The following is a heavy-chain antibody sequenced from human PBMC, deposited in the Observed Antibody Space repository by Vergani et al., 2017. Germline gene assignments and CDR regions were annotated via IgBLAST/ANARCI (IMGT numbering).Heavy chain of an antibody. J-gene: IGHJ4*02. V-gene: IGHV4-34*01. CDR3: ARGRRGGGYFDH. Sequence: QVQLQQWGAGLLKPSETLSLTCAVYGGSFSGYYWSWIRQPPGKGLEWIGEINHSGSTNYNPSLKSRVTISVDTSKNQFSLKLSSVTAADTAVYYCARGRRGGGYFDHWGQGTLVTVSS. D-gene: IGHD5-24*01. CDR1: GGSFSGYY. CDR2: INHSGST.